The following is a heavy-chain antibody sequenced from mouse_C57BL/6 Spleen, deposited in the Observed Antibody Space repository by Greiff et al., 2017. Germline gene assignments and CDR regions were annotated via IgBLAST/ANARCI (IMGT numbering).Heavy chain of an antibody. CDR3: AMSFGRDGYFDV. Sequence: QVQLQQSGAELARPGASVKMSCKASGYTFTSYTMHWVKQRPGQGLEWIGYINPSSGYTKYNQKFKDKATLTADKSYSSAIMLLSILTSEDSAFYYCAMSFGRDGYFDVWGTGTTVTVSS. D-gene: IGHD3-3*01. V-gene: IGHV1-4*01. CDR2: INPSSGYT. CDR1: GYTFTSYT. J-gene: IGHJ1*03.